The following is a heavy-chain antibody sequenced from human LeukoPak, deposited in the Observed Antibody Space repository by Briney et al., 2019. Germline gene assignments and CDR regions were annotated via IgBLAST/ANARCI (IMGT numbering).Heavy chain of an antibody. J-gene: IGHJ6*04. CDR2: VSTGGGDT. Sequence: GGSLRLSCEASGFTFSDYAMSWVRQAPGKGLEWVSTVSTGGGDTYYADSVKGRFLISRDNSKNTVSLQMNSLRAEDTAVYYCAELGITMIGGVWGKGTTVTISS. D-gene: IGHD3-10*02. CDR1: GFTFSDYA. V-gene: IGHV3-23*01. CDR3: AELGITMIGGV.